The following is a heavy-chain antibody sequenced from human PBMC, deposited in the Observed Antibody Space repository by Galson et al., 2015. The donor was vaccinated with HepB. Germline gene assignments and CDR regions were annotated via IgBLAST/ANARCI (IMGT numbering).Heavy chain of an antibody. CDR2: IYSGGST. CDR3: ASALSSGYYALFDY. CDR1: GFTVSSNY. V-gene: IGHV3-53*01. J-gene: IGHJ4*02. D-gene: IGHD3-22*01. Sequence: LRLSCAASGFTVSSNYMSWVRQAPGKGLEWVSVIYSGGSTYYADSVKGRFTISRDNSKNTLYLQMNSLRAEDTAVYYCASALSSGYYALFDYWGQGTLVTVSS.